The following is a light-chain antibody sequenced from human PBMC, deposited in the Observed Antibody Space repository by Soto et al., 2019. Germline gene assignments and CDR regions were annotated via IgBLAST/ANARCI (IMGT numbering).Light chain of an antibody. Sequence: ESVLTQSPGTLSLSPGERATLSCRASQSVSTRYLAWYQQKPGQAPRLLIYGASIRATGIPDRFSGSGSGTVFTLTISRLEPEDFAVYYGHQFGSSPPAFTFGQGTKLEI. CDR2: GAS. CDR3: HQFGSSPPAFT. CDR1: QSVSTRY. V-gene: IGKV3-20*01. J-gene: IGKJ2*01.